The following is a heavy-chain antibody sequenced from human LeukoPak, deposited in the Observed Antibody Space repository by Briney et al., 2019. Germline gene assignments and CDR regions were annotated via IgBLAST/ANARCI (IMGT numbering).Heavy chain of an antibody. CDR3: AQWGNNMDV. D-gene: IGHD3-16*01. CDR2: INYSGST. CDR1: GGSFSAYY. J-gene: IGHJ6*03. V-gene: IGHV4-34*01. Sequence: PSETLSLTCTVYGGSFSAYYWHWFRQPPGKGLEWIGEINYSGSTKYNPSLKSRVTISIDTSKNQFSLKLSSETAADTAVYYCAQWGNNMDVWGKGTTVTVSS.